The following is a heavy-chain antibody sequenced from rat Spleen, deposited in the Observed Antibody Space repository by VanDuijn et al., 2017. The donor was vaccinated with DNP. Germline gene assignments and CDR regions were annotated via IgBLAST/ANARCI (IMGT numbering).Heavy chain of an antibody. V-gene: IGHV2-27*01. J-gene: IGHJ3*01. CDR1: GFSLTSYH. CDR3: ARWDYDGWFAY. D-gene: IGHD1-12*02. CDR2: IQSGGST. Sequence: QVQLKESGPGLVQPSQTLSLTCTVSGFSLTSYHVHWVRQPPGKGLEWMGRIQSGGSTDYNSALKSRLSISRDTSKSQVFLKMNSVQTEESAMYFCARWDYDGWFAYWGQGTLVTVSS.